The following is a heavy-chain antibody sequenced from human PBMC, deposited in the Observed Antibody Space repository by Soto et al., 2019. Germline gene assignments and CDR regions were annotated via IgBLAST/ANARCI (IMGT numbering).Heavy chain of an antibody. CDR2: IYSSGHT. CDR3: ARDSFNTGLYFDY. CDR1: GDSISSYY. Sequence: LSLTCTVSGDSISSYYWNWIRQPPGKGLEWIGYIYSSGHTHYNPSLKSRVTMSLDTSKNQFSLILNSVTAADTAVYYCARDSFNTGLYFDYWGRGILVTVSS. V-gene: IGHV4-59*12. J-gene: IGHJ4*02. D-gene: IGHD2-8*02.